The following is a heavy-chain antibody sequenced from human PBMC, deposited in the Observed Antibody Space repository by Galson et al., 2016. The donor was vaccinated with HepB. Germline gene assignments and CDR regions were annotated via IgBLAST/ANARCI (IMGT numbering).Heavy chain of an antibody. D-gene: IGHD2-21*02. CDR2: IYYSGST. CDR3: ARVPTYCGSDCYFFDY. J-gene: IGHJ4*02. Sequence: LSLTCTVSGGSISSGDYYWSWIRQPPGKGLEWIGYIYYSGSTFYNPSLKSRVTISLDTSKKQFSLKLSSVTAADTAVYYCARVPTYCGSDCYFFDYWGQGTLVTVSS. V-gene: IGHV4-30-4*01. CDR1: GGSISSGDYY.